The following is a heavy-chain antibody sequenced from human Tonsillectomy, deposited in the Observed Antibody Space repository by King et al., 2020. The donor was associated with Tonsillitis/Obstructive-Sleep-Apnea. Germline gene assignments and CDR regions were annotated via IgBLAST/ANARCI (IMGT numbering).Heavy chain of an antibody. CDR1: GFTFSSYG. CDR2: MGGSGSTT. V-gene: IGHV3-23*04. J-gene: IGHJ5*02. D-gene: IGHD2-15*01. Sequence: EVQLVESGGALVQPGGSLRLSCAASGFTFSSYGMSWVRQAPGKGLEWVSSMGGSGSTTYYGDSVKGRFTISRDNSKDTMYLQLSSLRAEDTAVYYCAALHSGGSWSWGQGTLVTVSS. CDR3: AALHSGGSWS.